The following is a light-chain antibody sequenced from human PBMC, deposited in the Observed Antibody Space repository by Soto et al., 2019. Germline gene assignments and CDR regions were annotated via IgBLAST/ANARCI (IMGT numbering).Light chain of an antibody. CDR2: EVS. V-gene: IGLV2-14*01. CDR1: SSDVGGYNY. CDR3: CSSAAGSSPYV. J-gene: IGLJ1*01. Sequence: QSVLTQPASVSGSPGQSITISCTGTSSDVGGYNYVSWYQQHPGKAPKLMISEVSNRPSGVSNRFSGSKSGNTASLTISGLQAEDESDYYCCSSAAGSSPYVFVTGTKVTV.